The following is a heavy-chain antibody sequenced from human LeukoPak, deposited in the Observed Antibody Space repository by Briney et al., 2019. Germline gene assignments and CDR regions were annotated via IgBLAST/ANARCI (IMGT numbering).Heavy chain of an antibody. D-gene: IGHD1-1*01. J-gene: IGHJ4*02. CDR2: ISSSRGYI. Sequence: PGGSLRLSCAASGFTFSSDGMNWVRQAPGKGLEWVASISSSRGYIYYADSVKGRFTISRDNAKNSLYLQMNSLRAEDTAVYYCVRKGGPYTFDHWGQGTLVTVSS. CDR1: GFTFSSDG. V-gene: IGHV3-21*01. CDR3: VRKGGPYTFDH.